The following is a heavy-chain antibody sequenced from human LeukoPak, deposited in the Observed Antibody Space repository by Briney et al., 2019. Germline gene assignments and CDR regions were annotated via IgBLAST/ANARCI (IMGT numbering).Heavy chain of an antibody. CDR3: ARLAEWELLPALDD. D-gene: IGHD1-26*01. J-gene: IGHJ4*02. V-gene: IGHV3-48*01. Sequence: PSETLSLTCTVSGGSISSSSYYWGWVRQAPGKGLEWVSYISSSSSTIYYADSVKGRFTISRDNAKNSLYLQMNSLRAEDTAVYYCARLAEWELLPALDDWGQGTLVTVSS. CDR2: ISSSSSTI. CDR1: GGSISSSSYY.